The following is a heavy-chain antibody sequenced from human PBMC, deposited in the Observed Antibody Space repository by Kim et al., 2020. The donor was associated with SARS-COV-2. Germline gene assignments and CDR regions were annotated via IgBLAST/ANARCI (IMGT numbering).Heavy chain of an antibody. CDR1: GFTFSSYW. J-gene: IGHJ6*02. Sequence: GGSLRLSCAASGFTFSSYWMSWVRQAPGKGLEWVANIKQDGSEKYYVDSVKGRFTISRDNAKNSLYLQMNSLRAEDTAVYYCARERYSLWFGELLGGMDVWGQGTTVTVSS. CDR3: ARERYSLWFGELLGGMDV. D-gene: IGHD3-10*01. CDR2: IKQDGSEK. V-gene: IGHV3-7*01.